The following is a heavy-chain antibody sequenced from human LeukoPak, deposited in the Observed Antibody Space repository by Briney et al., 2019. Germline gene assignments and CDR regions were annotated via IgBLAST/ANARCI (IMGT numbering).Heavy chain of an antibody. CDR1: VFTFSSSG. Sequence: GGSLRLSCAASVFTFSSSGMHWVRQAPGKGLEWVAVILYNGSNKYYADSVKGRFTISRDNSKNTLYLQMNSMRVEDTAVYYCARAGGYCSGGSCYRGYFWFHPWGQGTLVTVSS. J-gene: IGHJ5*02. CDR3: ARAGGYCSGGSCYRGYFWFHP. D-gene: IGHD2-15*01. V-gene: IGHV3-33*01. CDR2: ILYNGSNK.